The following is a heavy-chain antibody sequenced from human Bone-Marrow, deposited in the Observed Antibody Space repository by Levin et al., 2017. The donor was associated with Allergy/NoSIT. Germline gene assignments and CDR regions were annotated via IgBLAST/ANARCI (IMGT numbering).Heavy chain of an antibody. CDR1: GGSISSGDYY. V-gene: IGHV4-30-4*01. J-gene: IGHJ4*02. CDR2: IYYSGST. D-gene: IGHD1-1*01. Sequence: SETLSLTCTVSGGSISSGDYYWSWIRQPPGKGLEWIGYIYYSGSTYYNPSLKSRVTISVDTSKNQFSLKLSSVTAADTAVYYCAREEVRNWYYFDYWGQGTLVTVSS. CDR3: AREEVRNWYYFDY.